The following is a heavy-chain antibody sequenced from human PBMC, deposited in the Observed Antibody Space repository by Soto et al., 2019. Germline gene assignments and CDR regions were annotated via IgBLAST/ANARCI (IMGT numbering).Heavy chain of an antibody. D-gene: IGHD2-15*01. V-gene: IGHV3-23*01. Sequence: EVQLSDSGGGLVQHGGSLRLSCTASGFTFSTYAMSWVRQSPGTGLEWVSTITGSGTGTYYADSVKGRFTISRDNSKNTLYLQMNSLRAEDTAVYYCAKRSLSTSCGGGTCYSPCDSWGQGTLVSVSS. CDR3: AKRSLSTSCGGGTCYSPCDS. CDR2: ITGSGTGT. J-gene: IGHJ4*02. CDR1: GFTFSTYA.